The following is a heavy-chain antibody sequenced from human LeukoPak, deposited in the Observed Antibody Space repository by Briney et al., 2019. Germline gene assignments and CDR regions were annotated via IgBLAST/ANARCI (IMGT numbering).Heavy chain of an antibody. D-gene: IGHD3-16*01. CDR1: GFTFSNYA. J-gene: IGHJ5*02. Sequence: GGSLRLSXAASGFTFSNYAMSWVRQAPGKGLEWVSGITGSGFSTYYADSVKGRFTISRDNSKNTLSLQMNSLRAEDTAVYYCAKRGAYPNWFDPWGQGTLVTVSS. V-gene: IGHV3-23*01. CDR2: ITGSGFST. CDR3: AKRGAYPNWFDP.